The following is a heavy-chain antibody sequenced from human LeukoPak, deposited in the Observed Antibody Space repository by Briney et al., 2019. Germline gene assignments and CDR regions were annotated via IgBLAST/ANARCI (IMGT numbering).Heavy chain of an antibody. Sequence: SETLSLTCTASSGSISSSTYYWGWIRQPPGKGLEWIGSIYYSGSTYYNPSLKSRVTKSLDTSKNQFSLKLSSVTAADTAVYYCARGYSYGHWGQGTLVTVSS. CDR2: IYYSGST. CDR1: SGSISSSTYY. V-gene: IGHV4-39*07. J-gene: IGHJ4*02. D-gene: IGHD5-18*01. CDR3: ARGYSYGH.